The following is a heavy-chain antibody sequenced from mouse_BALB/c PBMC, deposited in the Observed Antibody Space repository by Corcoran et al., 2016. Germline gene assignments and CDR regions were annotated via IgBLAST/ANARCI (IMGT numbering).Heavy chain of an antibody. Sequence: QVTLKDSVPGILNPSQTLSLPCSFSGFSLSPSDMCVGWIRQPSWKGLEWLAHIWWDDDKYYNPSLKSQLTISKDTSRNQVFLKITSVDTADTATYYCARRGGYDAMDYWGQGTSVTVSS. CDR2: IWWDDDK. V-gene: IGHV8-5*01. CDR1: GFSLSPSDMC. J-gene: IGHJ4*01. D-gene: IGHD2-14*01. CDR3: ARRGGYDAMDY.